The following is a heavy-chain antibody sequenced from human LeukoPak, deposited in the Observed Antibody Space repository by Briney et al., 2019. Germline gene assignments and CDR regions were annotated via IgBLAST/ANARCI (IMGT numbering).Heavy chain of an antibody. CDR1: GFTFSSYS. CDR3: ARAISDYDASDI. CDR2: ISSSSNFI. Sequence: PGGSLRLSCAASGFTFSSYSMNWVRQAPGKGLEWVSSISSSSNFIYYADSVKGRFTISRDNAKNSLYLQMNSLRAEDTAVYYCARAISDYDASDIWGPGTMVTVSS. V-gene: IGHV3-21*01. J-gene: IGHJ3*02. D-gene: IGHD4-17*01.